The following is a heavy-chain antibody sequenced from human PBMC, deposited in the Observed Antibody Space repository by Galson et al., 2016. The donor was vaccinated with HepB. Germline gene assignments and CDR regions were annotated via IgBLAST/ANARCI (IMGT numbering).Heavy chain of an antibody. CDR1: GFSLRETAVG. CDR2: IYWDDDN. D-gene: IGHD6-19*01. J-gene: IGHJ4*02. V-gene: IGHV2-5*02. Sequence: PALVKPTQTLTLTCTFSGFSLRETAVGVNWIRQAPGKAPEWLALIYWDDDNRYSPSLKSRLTIAKDTSKNQVVLTMTNMDPVDTGTYYCAHSSGWTIDYWGQGTLVTVAS. CDR3: AHSSGWTIDY.